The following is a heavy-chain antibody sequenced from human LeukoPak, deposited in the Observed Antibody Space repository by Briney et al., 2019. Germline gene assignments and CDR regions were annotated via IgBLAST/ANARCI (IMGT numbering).Heavy chain of an antibody. J-gene: IGHJ4*02. CDR1: GGSISSSSYY. D-gene: IGHD2-15*01. CDR2: IYYSGST. CDR3: ARELVAASHFFDY. V-gene: IGHV4-39*02. Sequence: SETLSLTCTVSGGSISSSSYYWGWIRQPPGKGLEWIGSIYYSGSTYYNPSLKSRVTISVDTSKNQFSLKLSSVTAADTAVYYCARELVAASHFFDYWGQGTLVTVSS.